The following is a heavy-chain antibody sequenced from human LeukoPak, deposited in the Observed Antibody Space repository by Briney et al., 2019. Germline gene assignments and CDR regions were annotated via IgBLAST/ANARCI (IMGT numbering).Heavy chain of an antibody. CDR2: IYYSGST. CDR1: GGSISSSSYY. Sequence: PSETLSLTCTVSGGSISSSSYYWGWIRQPPGKGLEWIGSIYYSGSTYYNPSLKSRVTISVDTAKNHFSLKLSSVTAADTATYYCARDAHCTGIACYSPYNWFDPWGQGTLVTVSS. J-gene: IGHJ5*02. D-gene: IGHD2-15*01. V-gene: IGHV4-39*07. CDR3: ARDAHCTGIACYSPYNWFDP.